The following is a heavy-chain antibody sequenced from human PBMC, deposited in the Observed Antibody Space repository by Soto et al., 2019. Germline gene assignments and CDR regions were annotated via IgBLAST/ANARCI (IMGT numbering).Heavy chain of an antibody. CDR3: ASNPQVGLRIDYYYYMDV. D-gene: IGHD5-12*01. Sequence: ASVKVSCKASGGTFSSYTISWVRQAPGQGLEWMGRIIPILGIANYAQKFQGRVTITADKSTSTAYMELSSLRSEDTAVYYCASNPQVGLRIDYYYYMDVWGKGTTVTVSS. CDR2: IIPILGIA. CDR1: GGTFSSYT. V-gene: IGHV1-69*02. J-gene: IGHJ6*03.